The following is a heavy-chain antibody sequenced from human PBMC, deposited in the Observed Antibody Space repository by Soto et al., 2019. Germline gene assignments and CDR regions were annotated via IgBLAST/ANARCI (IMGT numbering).Heavy chain of an antibody. J-gene: IGHJ3*02. D-gene: IGHD6-13*01. Sequence: QVQLQESGPGLVKPSETLSLTCTVSGDSISNYYWSWIRQPPGKGLEWIGYIYYSGSTNYNPSLKSRVTISVDTSKNQFSLKLSSVSAADTAVYYCAIHLCVGSSWYLGAFDIWGPWTMVTVSS. CDR2: IYYSGST. CDR1: GDSISNYY. CDR3: AIHLCVGSSWYLGAFDI. V-gene: IGHV4-59*08.